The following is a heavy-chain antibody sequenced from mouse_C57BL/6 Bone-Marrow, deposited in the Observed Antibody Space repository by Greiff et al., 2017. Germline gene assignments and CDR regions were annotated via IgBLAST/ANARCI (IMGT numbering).Heavy chain of an antibody. CDR2: IYPRDGST. J-gene: IGHJ4*01. V-gene: IGHV1-85*01. CDR1: GYTFTSYD. Sequence: VQLQQSGPELVKPGASVKLSCKASGYTFTSYDINWVKQRPGQGLEWIGWIYPRDGSTKYNEKFKGKATLTADTSSSTAYMELHSLTSEDSAVYYCATDDALDYWGQGTSVTVSS. CDR3: ATDDALDY.